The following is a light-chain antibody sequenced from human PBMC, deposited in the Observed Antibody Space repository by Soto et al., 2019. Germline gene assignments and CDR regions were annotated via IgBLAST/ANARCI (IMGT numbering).Light chain of an antibody. V-gene: IGKV1-5*03. J-gene: IGKJ4*01. CDR1: QTISSW. CDR3: QQANSFPLT. CDR2: KAS. Sequence: DIPMAQSPSTLSGSVGDRVTITCRASQTISSWLAWYQQKPGKAPKLLIYKASTLKSGVPSRFSGSGSGTDFTLTISSLQPEDFATYYCQQANSFPLTFGGGTKVDIK.